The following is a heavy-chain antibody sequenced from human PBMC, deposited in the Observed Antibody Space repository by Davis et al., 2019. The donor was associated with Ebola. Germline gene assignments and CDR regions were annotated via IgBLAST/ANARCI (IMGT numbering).Heavy chain of an antibody. V-gene: IGHV4-59*01. CDR2: IYYSGST. J-gene: IGHJ1*01. D-gene: IGHD2-21*02. CDR1: GGSISSYY. CDR3: AVYTVVVTDIRAEYFQH. Sequence: MPSETLSLTCTVSGGSISSYYWSWIRQPPGKGLEWIGYIYYSGSTNYNPSLKSRATISVDTSRNQFSLRLSSVTAADTAVYYCAVYTVVVTDIRAEYFQHWGQGTLATVSS.